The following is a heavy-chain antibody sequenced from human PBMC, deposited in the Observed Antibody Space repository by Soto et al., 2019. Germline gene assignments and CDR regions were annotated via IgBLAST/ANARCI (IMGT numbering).Heavy chain of an antibody. D-gene: IGHD6-19*01. Sequence: SETLSLTCTVSGGSVSSSSYYWGWVRQPPGKGLEWIGSVYYSGSTYYNPSLESRVTISVDTSKNQFSLKLRSLSAADTAVYYCAREKSIAVAGGIDYWGQGTLVTVSS. CDR1: GGSVSSSSYY. J-gene: IGHJ4*02. CDR3: AREKSIAVAGGIDY. V-gene: IGHV4-39*02. CDR2: VYYSGST.